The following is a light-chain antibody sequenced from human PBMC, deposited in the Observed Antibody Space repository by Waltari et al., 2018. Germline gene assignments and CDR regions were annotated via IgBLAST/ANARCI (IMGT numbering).Light chain of an antibody. CDR1: STDIGTYNS. V-gene: IGLV2-14*03. CDR3: CSYTTKSTYV. Sequence: QSALTQPASVSGSPGQSITISCTGTSTDIGTYNSVSWYQQHPGKAPKLIIFDVNDRPSGVSDRFSGSKSGNTASLTISGLQSEDEAEYYCCSYTTKSTYVFGLGTKVTVL. J-gene: IGLJ1*01. CDR2: DVN.